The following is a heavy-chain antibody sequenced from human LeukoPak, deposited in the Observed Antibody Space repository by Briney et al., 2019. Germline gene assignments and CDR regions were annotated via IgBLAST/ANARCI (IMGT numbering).Heavy chain of an antibody. J-gene: IGHJ3*02. CDR1: GYTFTGYY. CDR2: INPNSGGT. CDR3: ATSGTTESAFDI. Sequence: ASVKVSCKASGYTFTGYYLHWVRQAPGQGLEWMGWINPNSGGTNYVQKFQGWVIMTRDTSISTAYMELSRLRSDDTAVYYCATSGTTESAFDIWGQGTLVTVSS. D-gene: IGHD1-7*01. V-gene: IGHV1-2*04.